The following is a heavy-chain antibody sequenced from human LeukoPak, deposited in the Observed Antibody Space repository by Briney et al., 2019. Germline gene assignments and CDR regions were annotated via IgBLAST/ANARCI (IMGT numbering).Heavy chain of an antibody. CDR1: EGTFSSDA. D-gene: IGHD3-3*01. J-gene: IGHJ1*01. CDR2: IIPIFGTA. Sequence: GASVKVSCKETEGTFSSDAISWVREAPGQGLEWMGGIIPIFGTANYAQKFQGRVTITADESTSTAYMELSSLRSEDTAMYYCSRDFVAEWSPAAYFKHWGQGTLVTVSS. CDR3: SRDFVAEWSPAAYFKH. V-gene: IGHV1-69*01.